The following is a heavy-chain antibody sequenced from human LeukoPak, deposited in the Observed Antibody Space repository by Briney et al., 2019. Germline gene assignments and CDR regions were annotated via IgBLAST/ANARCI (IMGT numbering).Heavy chain of an antibody. CDR2: IIPIFGTA. Sequence: SVKVSCKASGGTSSSYAISWVRQAPGQGLEWMGRIIPIFGTANYAQKFQGRVTITTDESTSTAYMELSSLRPEDTAVYYCARDEWLAAAGNWFDPWGQGTLVTVSS. J-gene: IGHJ5*02. CDR3: ARDEWLAAAGNWFDP. V-gene: IGHV1-69*05. CDR1: GGTSSSYA. D-gene: IGHD6-13*01.